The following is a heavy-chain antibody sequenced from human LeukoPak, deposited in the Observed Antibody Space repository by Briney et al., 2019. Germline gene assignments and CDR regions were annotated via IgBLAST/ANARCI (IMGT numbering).Heavy chain of an antibody. V-gene: IGHV4-59*12. J-gene: IGHJ4*02. CDR1: GGSISSYY. CDR2: IYYSGST. CDR3: AREQQLTFDY. D-gene: IGHD6-13*01. Sequence: KTSETLSLTCTVSGGSISSYYWSWIRQPPGKGLEWIGYIYYSGSTNYNPSLKSRVTISVDTSKNQFSLKLSSVTAADTAVYYCAREQQLTFDYWGQGTLVTVSS.